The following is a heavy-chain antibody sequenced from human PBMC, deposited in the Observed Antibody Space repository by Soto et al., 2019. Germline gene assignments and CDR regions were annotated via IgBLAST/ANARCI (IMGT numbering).Heavy chain of an antibody. CDR1: GFTFSSYG. CDR3: ARAEDMVTGLDY. CDR2: IWYDGSNK. V-gene: IGHV3-33*01. Sequence: QVQLVESGRGVVQPGRSLRLSCAASGFTFSSYGMHWVRQAPGKGLEWVAVIWYDGSNKYYADSVKGRFTISRDNSTNTLYLQMHSLRAEDTAVYYCARAEDMVTGLDYWGQGTLVTVSS. J-gene: IGHJ4*02. D-gene: IGHD2-21*02.